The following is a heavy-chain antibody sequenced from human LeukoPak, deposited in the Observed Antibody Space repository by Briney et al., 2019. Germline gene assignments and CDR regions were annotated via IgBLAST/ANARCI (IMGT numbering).Heavy chain of an antibody. V-gene: IGHV3-23*01. CDR3: AKGWSDYVWGSYRPNHNFDY. J-gene: IGHJ4*02. Sequence: PGGSLRLSCAVSGFTFSSYAMSWVRQAPGKGLEWVSAISGSGRTTYYADSVKGRFTISRDNSKNTLYLQMNSLRAEDTAVYYCAKGWSDYVWGSYRPNHNFDYWGQGTLVTVSS. CDR1: GFTFSSYA. CDR2: ISGSGRTT. D-gene: IGHD3-16*02.